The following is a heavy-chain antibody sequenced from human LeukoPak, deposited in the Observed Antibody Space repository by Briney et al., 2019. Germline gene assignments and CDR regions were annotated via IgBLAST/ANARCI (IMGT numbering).Heavy chain of an antibody. CDR2: ISAYNGNT. J-gene: IGHJ6*02. V-gene: IGHV1-18*01. D-gene: IGHD5-24*01. Sequence: ASVTVSCKASGYTLTSYGISWVRQALGQGLEWMGWISAYNGNTNYAQKLQGRVTMTTDTSTSTAYMELRSLRSDDTAVYYCARDDGYNSYGMDVWGQGTTVTVSS. CDR3: ARDDGYNSYGMDV. CDR1: GYTLTSYG.